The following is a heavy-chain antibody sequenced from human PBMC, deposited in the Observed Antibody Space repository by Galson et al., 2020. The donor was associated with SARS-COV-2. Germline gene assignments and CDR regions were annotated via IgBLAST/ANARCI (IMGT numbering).Heavy chain of an antibody. J-gene: IGHJ6*02. D-gene: IGHD4-17*01. CDR2: IDWADDK. CDR1: GFSLSTSGMC. Sequence: SGPTLVKPTQTLTLTCTFSGFSLSTSGMCVSWIRQPPGKALEWLALIDWADDKYYSTSLKTRLPISKDTSKNQVVLTMTNMDPVDTATYYCARDKVTYGDYVGHYYYYGMDVWGQGTTVTVSS. CDR3: ARDKVTYGDYVGHYYYYGMDV. V-gene: IGHV2-70*01.